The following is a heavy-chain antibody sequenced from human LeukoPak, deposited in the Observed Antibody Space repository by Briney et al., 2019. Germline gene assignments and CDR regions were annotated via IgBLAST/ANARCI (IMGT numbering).Heavy chain of an antibody. Sequence: GASVKVSCKASGYTFTSYYMHWVRQAPGQGLEWMGWINPNSGGKNYAQKFQGRVTMTRDKSNSTAYMELNRLRSDDTAVYYCARGFADTMIVETWGQGALVTVSS. D-gene: IGHD3-22*01. V-gene: IGHV1-2*02. CDR1: GYTFTSYY. J-gene: IGHJ4*02. CDR2: INPNSGGK. CDR3: ARGFADTMIVET.